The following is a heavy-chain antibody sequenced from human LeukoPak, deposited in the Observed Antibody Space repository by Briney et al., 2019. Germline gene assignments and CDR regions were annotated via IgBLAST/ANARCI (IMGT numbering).Heavy chain of an antibody. D-gene: IGHD3-22*01. Sequence: ASVKVSCKASGGTFTSYHMHWVRQAPGQGLEWMGIINPSGGSTGYAQKFQGRVTMTRDTSTSTVYMELSSLRSEDTAVYYCARAQGDSSGYYYLGFDYWGQGTLVTVSS. J-gene: IGHJ4*02. V-gene: IGHV1-46*01. CDR3: ARAQGDSSGYYYLGFDY. CDR1: GGTFTSYH. CDR2: INPSGGST.